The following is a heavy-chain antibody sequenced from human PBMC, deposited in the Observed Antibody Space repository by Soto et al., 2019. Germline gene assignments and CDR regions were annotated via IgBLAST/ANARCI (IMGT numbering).Heavy chain of an antibody. V-gene: IGHV4-59*08. CDR2: IYYSGST. CDR1: GGSISSYY. CDR3: AGMVVAATYYFDY. Sequence: SETLSLTCTVSGGSISSYYWSWIRQPPGKGLVWIGYIYYSGSTNYNPSLKSRVTISVDTSKNQFSLKLSSVTAADTAVYYCAGMVVAATYYFDYWGQGTLVTVSS. J-gene: IGHJ4*02. D-gene: IGHD2-15*01.